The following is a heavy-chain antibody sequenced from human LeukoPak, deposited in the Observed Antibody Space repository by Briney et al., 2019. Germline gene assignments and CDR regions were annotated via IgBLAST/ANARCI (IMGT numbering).Heavy chain of an antibody. CDR1: GGSVGSTTYY. Sequence: PSETLSLTCTVSGGSVGSTTYYWGWIRQPPGKGLEWIGHIDYRGTTYYNPSLNSRVTISADTSKNQFSLSLSSVTAADTAVYHCARGLYSSDAYWGQGILVTVSS. CDR3: ARGLYSSDAY. D-gene: IGHD6-19*01. J-gene: IGHJ4*02. V-gene: IGHV4-39*07. CDR2: IDYRGTT.